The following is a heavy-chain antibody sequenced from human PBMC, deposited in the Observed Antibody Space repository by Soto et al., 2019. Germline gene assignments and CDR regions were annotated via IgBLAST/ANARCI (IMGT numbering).Heavy chain of an antibody. J-gene: IGHJ5*02. CDR3: ARTRSSSGYFLDPLDWFDP. CDR2: MNPNSGNT. CDR1: GYTFTSYD. D-gene: IGHD6-13*01. Sequence: ASVKVSCKASGYTFTSYDINWVRQATGQGLEWMGWMNPNSGNTGYAQKFQGRVTMTRNTSISTAYMELSSLRSEDTAVYYCARTRSSSGYFLDPLDWFDPWGQGTLVPVSS. V-gene: IGHV1-8*01.